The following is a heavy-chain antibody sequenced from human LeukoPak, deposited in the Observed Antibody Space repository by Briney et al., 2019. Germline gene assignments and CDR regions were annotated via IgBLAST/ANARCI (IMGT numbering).Heavy chain of an antibody. CDR1: GGSITNYY. Sequence: PSETLSLTCTVSGGSITNYYWSWIRQPPGKGLEWIGFSYYNGNTNYNPSLKSRVTISVDMSKNQFSLSLRSVTAADTAVYYCARDVYYDSSGYYGDWGQGTLVTVSS. V-gene: IGHV4-59*01. J-gene: IGHJ4*02. CDR2: SYYNGNT. CDR3: ARDVYYDSSGYYGD. D-gene: IGHD3-22*01.